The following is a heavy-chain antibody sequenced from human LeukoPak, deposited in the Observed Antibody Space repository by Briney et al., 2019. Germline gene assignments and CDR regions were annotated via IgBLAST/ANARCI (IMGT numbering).Heavy chain of an antibody. D-gene: IGHD3-22*01. CDR3: ARTSYYYDSSGYYYPYYFDY. J-gene: IGHJ4*02. CDR1: GGSISSYY. Sequence: SETLSLTCTVSGGSISSYYWSWIRQPPGKGLEWIGYIYYSGSTNYNPSLKSRVTISVDTSKNQFSLKLSSVTAADTAVYYCARTSYYYDSSGYYYPYYFDYWGQGTLVTVSS. CDR2: IYYSGST. V-gene: IGHV4-59*01.